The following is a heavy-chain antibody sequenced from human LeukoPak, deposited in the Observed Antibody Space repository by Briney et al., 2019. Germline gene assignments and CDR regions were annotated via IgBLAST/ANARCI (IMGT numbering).Heavy chain of an antibody. Sequence: GGSLRLSCAASGFTFSSYEMNWVRQAPGKGLEWVANINQDGSEKTFVDSVKGRFTISRDNAKNSLFLQMNSLRAEDTAVYYCARDQYYSDSSGYYYYFDYWGQGTLVTVSS. D-gene: IGHD3-22*01. J-gene: IGHJ4*02. CDR1: GFTFSSYE. CDR2: INQDGSEK. V-gene: IGHV3-7*01. CDR3: ARDQYYSDSSGYYYYFDY.